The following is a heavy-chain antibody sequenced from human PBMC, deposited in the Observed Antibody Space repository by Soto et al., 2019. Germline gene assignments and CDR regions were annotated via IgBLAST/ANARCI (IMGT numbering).Heavy chain of an antibody. V-gene: IGHV3-64D*06. CDR1: GFTFSSYA. CDR2: VRGNGDPP. CDR3: VKSRGGNNFDFFD. Sequence: GGSLRLSCSASGFTFSSYAMHWVRQAPGKRLEYVSGVRGNGDPPFYADSVKGRFTISRDNSKNTLYLQMSSLSADDTAVYYCVKSRGGNNFDFFDWGQGALVTVSS. D-gene: IGHD5-12*01. J-gene: IGHJ4*02.